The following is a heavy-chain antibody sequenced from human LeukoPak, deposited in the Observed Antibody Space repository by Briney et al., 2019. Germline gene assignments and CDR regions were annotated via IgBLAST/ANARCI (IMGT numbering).Heavy chain of an antibody. CDR1: GGSISSGDYY. J-gene: IGHJ6*03. CDR2: IYYSGST. CDR3: ARESHTDIVVVPAAADYYYMDV. V-gene: IGHV4-30-4*08. D-gene: IGHD2-2*01. Sequence: PSQTLSLTXTVSGGSISSGDYYWSWIRQPPGQGLAWIGDIYYSGSTYYNPSLKSRVTISVDTSKNQFSLKLSSGTAADTAVYYCARESHTDIVVVPAAADYYYMDVWGKGTTGTVSS.